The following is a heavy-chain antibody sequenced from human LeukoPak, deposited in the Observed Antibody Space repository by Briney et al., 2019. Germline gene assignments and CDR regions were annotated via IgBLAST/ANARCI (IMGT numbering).Heavy chain of an antibody. CDR1: GYTFTSYD. CDR2: MNPNSGHT. J-gene: IGHJ4*02. V-gene: IGHV1-8*01. CDR3: ARSIVGVRKRNDY. Sequence: ASANVSCKASGYTFTSYDIIWVPQTSGQGLEWMGWMNPNSGHTGYAQKFQGRVTMTRTTSISTAYMELTSLTSEDSAVYYCARSIVGVRKRNDYWGQGTLVTVSS. D-gene: IGHD1-26*01.